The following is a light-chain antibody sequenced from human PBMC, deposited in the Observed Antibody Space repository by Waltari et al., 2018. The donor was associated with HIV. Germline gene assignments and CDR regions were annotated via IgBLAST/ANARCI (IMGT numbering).Light chain of an antibody. CDR3: HQYISYPYT. Sequence: DNELTQSPSTLSASGADRVRITCRASQNIRGLLAWYQQKPGKAPKSLIYQASILESGVPSRFSGSSSGTEFTLTISSLQPDDSAIYYCHQYISYPYTFGQGTKLEIK. CDR2: QAS. V-gene: IGKV1-5*03. J-gene: IGKJ2*01. CDR1: QNIRGL.